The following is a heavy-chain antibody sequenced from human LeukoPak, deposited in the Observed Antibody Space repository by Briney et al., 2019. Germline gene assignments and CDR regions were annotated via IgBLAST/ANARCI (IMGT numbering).Heavy chain of an antibody. D-gene: IGHD6-13*01. CDR1: GGSISSGGYS. Sequence: PSETLSLTCAVSGGSISSGGYSWSWIRQPPGKGLEWIGNIHYSGSANYNPSLKSRVTISVDTSKNQFSLKLSSVTAADTAVYYCARFGPYSSSWYNWFDPWGQGTLVTVSS. CDR3: ARFGPYSSSWYNWFDP. J-gene: IGHJ5*02. CDR2: IHYSGSA. V-gene: IGHV4-61*08.